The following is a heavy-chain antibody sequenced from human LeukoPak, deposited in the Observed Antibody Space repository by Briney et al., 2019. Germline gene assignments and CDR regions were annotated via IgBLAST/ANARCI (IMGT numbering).Heavy chain of an antibody. CDR1: GFTFSSYS. Sequence: GALRLSCAASGFTFSSYSMNWVRQAPGKGLEWVSSISSSSSYIYYADSVKGRFTISRDNAKNSLYLQMNSLRAEDTAVYYSARGRTRGYCSGGSCYSGWVYWGQGTLVTVSS. CDR3: ARGRTRGYCSGGSCYSGWVY. D-gene: IGHD2-15*01. CDR2: ISSSSSYI. V-gene: IGHV3-21*01. J-gene: IGHJ4*02.